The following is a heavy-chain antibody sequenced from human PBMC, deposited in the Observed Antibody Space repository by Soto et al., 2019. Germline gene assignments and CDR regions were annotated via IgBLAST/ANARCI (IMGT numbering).Heavy chain of an antibody. CDR3: AKNPFSGTI. CDR1: GLTFSSFA. Sequence: EVQLLESGGGLVQPGGSLRLSCAVSGLTFSSFAMNWVRQAPGRGLEWVSGISDSGGSTYYADSVKGRFTISRDNSRNTVYLHMNSLRVEDTAVYYSAKNPFSGTIWGQGTLVTVSS. CDR2: ISDSGGST. J-gene: IGHJ1*01. D-gene: IGHD1-1*01. V-gene: IGHV3-23*01.